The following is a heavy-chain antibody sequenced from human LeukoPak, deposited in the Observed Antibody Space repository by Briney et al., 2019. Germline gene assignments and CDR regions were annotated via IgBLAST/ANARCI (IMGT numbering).Heavy chain of an antibody. V-gene: IGHV3-20*04. CDR1: GFTFDDYA. Sequence: GGSLRLSCAASGFTFDDYAMNWVRQAPGKGLEWVSGINWNGDSTGYADSVKGRFTISRDNVKNSLYLQMNSLRAEDTALYYCAREGSGYDYGGLYYFDYWGQGTLVTVSS. J-gene: IGHJ4*02. D-gene: IGHD5-12*01. CDR3: AREGSGYDYGGLYYFDY. CDR2: INWNGDST.